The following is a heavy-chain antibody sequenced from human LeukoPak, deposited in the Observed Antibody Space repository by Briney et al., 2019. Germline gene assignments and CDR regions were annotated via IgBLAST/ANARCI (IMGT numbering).Heavy chain of an antibody. J-gene: IGHJ5*02. CDR3: AKAAGYSTIYWFDP. Sequence: PSETLSLTCTVSGGSLRSSHWSWIRQPPGKGLEFIGYIYYSGTSNYNPSLKSRVTMSVDTSNNQFSLKLNSVTAADTAVYYSAKAAGYSTIYWFDPWGQGTLVTVSS. CDR1: GGSLRSSH. V-gene: IGHV4-59*01. CDR2: IYYSGTS. D-gene: IGHD6-13*01.